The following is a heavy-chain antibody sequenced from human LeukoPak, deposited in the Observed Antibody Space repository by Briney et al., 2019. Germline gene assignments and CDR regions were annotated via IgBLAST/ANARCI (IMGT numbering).Heavy chain of an antibody. CDR1: GFTFSSYG. Sequence: GGSLRLSCAASGFTFSSYGMHWVRQAPGKGLEWVAVISYDGSNKYYADSVKGRFTISRDNSKNTLYLQMNSLRAEDTAVYYCAKDHSGHDSCDYWGQGTLVTVSS. CDR3: AKDHSGHDSCDY. J-gene: IGHJ4*02. D-gene: IGHD5-12*01. V-gene: IGHV3-30*18. CDR2: ISYDGSNK.